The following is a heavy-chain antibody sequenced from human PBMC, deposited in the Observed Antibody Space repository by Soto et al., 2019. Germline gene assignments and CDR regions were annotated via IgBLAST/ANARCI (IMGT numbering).Heavy chain of an antibody. Sequence: ASVKVSCKASGYTFTGYYMHWVRQAPGQGLEWMGWVNPNSGGTNYAQKFQGRVTMTRDTSISTAYMELSRLRPDDTAVYYCARGGFWSGYYNGFDYWGQGTLVTVSS. V-gene: IGHV1-2*02. D-gene: IGHD3-3*01. CDR2: VNPNSGGT. CDR1: GYTFTGYY. J-gene: IGHJ4*02. CDR3: ARGGFWSGYYNGFDY.